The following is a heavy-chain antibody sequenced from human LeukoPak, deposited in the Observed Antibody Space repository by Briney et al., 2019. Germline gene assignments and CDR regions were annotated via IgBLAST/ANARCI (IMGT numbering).Heavy chain of an antibody. J-gene: IGHJ3*02. V-gene: IGHV4-61*01. CDR1: GGSISSSSYY. Sequence: PSETLSLTRTVSGGSISSSSYYWGWIRQPPGKGLEWIGYIYYSGSTNYNPSLKSRVTISIDTSKNRFSLRLSTVTAADTAVYYCARDDVGARTDAFDIWGQGTMVSVSS. CDR2: IYYSGST. CDR3: ARDDVGARTDAFDI. D-gene: IGHD1-26*01.